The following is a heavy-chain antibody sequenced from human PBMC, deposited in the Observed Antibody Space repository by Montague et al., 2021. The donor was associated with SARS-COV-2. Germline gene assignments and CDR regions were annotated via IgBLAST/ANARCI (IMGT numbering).Heavy chain of an antibody. CDR1: GYIFSSYS. CDR3: ARDWYCRGGRCHNTFDI. V-gene: IGHV1-18*01. D-gene: IGHD2-15*01. CDR2: ISTYDYKT. J-gene: IGHJ3*02. Sequence: SVKVSCKASGYIFSSYSISWVRQAPGQGLEWMGWISTYDYKTNYAQMVQGRVTVTTDTSTSTVYMELRSLRFDDTAVYYCARDWYCRGGRCHNTFDIWGQGTLVTVSS.